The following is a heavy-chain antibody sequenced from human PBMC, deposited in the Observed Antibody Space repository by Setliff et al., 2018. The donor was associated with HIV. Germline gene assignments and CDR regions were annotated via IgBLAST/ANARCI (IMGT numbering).Heavy chain of an antibody. J-gene: IGHJ4*02. CDR1: GGSISSYY. V-gene: IGHV4-4*07. CDR2: IYTSGST. CDR3: ARERLRFLEWLPLDY. D-gene: IGHD3-3*01. Sequence: PSETLSLTCTVSGGSISSYYWSWIRQPAGKGLEWIGRIYTSGSTNYNPSLKSRVTMSVDTSKNQFSLKLSSVTAADTAVYYCARERLRFLEWLPLDYWGQGTLVTVSS.